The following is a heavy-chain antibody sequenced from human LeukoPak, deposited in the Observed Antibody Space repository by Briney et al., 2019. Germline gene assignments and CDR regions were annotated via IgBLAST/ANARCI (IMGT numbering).Heavy chain of an antibody. CDR1: GGSFSGYC. Sequence: SETLSLTCAVYGGSFSGYCWSWIRQPPGKGLEWTGEINHSGSTNYNPSLKSRVTISVDTSKNQFSLKLTSVTAADTAVYYCARGVGPTTAQSTFDYWGQGALVTVSS. CDR2: INHSGST. CDR3: ARGVGPTTAQSTFDY. V-gene: IGHV4-34*01. D-gene: IGHD1-26*01. J-gene: IGHJ4*02.